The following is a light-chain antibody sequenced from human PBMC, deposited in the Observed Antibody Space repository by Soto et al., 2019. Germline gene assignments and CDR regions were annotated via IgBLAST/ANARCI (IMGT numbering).Light chain of an antibody. Sequence: EIVLTQSPGTLSLSPGERASLSCRASQSVVNFLVWYQQKPGQAPSLLISDTSNRATGIPARFRGRGSGTDFTLTISSLEPEDFAIYYCQQYGNWPLTFGGGTKVEIK. CDR2: DTS. J-gene: IGKJ4*01. CDR1: QSVVNF. CDR3: QQYGNWPLT. V-gene: IGKV3-11*01.